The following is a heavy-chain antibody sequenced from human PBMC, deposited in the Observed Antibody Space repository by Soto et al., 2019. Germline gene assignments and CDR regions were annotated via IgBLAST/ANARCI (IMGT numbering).Heavy chain of an antibody. J-gene: IGHJ5*02. D-gene: IGHD3-22*01. CDR2: ISRSGTT. CDR3: ARTGKFYYYDNSGLPFDP. V-gene: IGHV4-39*01. Sequence: SETLSLTCTVSGGSINNNYYYWGWVRQPPGKGLEWIASISRSGTTYYNPPLKSRVTKSVDTSRNQFSLTLTSVTAADTAVYFCARTGKFYYYDNSGLPFDPWGQGTLVTVSS. CDR1: GGSINNNYYY.